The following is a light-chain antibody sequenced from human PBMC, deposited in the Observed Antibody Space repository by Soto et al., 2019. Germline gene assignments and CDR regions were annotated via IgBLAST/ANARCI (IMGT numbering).Light chain of an antibody. J-gene: IGLJ3*02. CDR2: GVS. CDR1: SSDVGGSKY. Sequence: QSALTQPPSASGSPGQSVTISCTGTSSDVGGSKYVSWYQQHPGKAPKVIIYGVSKWPSGVPDRFSGSKSGKTASLTVSGLQAEDEADYYCSSYAGDNKWVFGERTKLTVL. CDR3: SSYAGDNKWV. V-gene: IGLV2-8*01.